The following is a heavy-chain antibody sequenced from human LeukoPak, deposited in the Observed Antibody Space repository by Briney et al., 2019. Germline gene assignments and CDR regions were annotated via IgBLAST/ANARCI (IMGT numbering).Heavy chain of an antibody. V-gene: IGHV4-34*01. D-gene: IGHD2-15*01. J-gene: IGHJ4*02. CDR2: INHSGST. CDR1: GGSFSGHY. CDR3: ARGRYCSGGSCRGLVNY. Sequence: SETLSLTCAVYGGSFSGHYWSWIRQPPGKGLEWIGEINHSGSTNYNPSLKSRVTISVDTSKNQFSLKLSSVTAADTAVYYCARGRYCSGGSCRGLVNYWGQGTLVTVSS.